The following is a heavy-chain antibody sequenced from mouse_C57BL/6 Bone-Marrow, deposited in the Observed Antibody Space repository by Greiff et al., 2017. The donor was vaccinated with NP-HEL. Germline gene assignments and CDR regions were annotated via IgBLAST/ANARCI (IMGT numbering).Heavy chain of an antibody. CDR3: ARQGIYYGNYGAMDY. J-gene: IGHJ4*01. Sequence: EVNVVESGGDLVKPGGSLKLSCAASGFTFSSYGMSWVRQTPDKRLEWVATISSGGSYTYYPDSVKGRFTTSRDNAKNTLYLQMSSLKSEDTAMYYCARQGIYYGNYGAMDYWGQGTSVTVSS. CDR1: GFTFSSYG. V-gene: IGHV5-6*01. D-gene: IGHD2-1*01. CDR2: ISSGGSYT.